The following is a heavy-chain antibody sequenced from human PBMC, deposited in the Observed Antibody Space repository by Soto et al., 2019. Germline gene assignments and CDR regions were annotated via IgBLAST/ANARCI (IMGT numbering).Heavy chain of an antibody. CDR2: IYNSGST. V-gene: IGHV4-59*08. Sequence: QVQLQESGPGLVKPSETLSLTCTVSGGSVSTQYWSWIRQTPGKGLEWIAYIYNSGSTAYNPSLKSRLSVSMDTYKNQLFLRLSTVTAGDTAVYFCATHVTTYYSGNDYDAFDVWGQGTMVTVSS. J-gene: IGHJ3*01. D-gene: IGHD5-12*01. CDR1: GGSVSTQY. CDR3: ATHVTTYYSGNDYDAFDV.